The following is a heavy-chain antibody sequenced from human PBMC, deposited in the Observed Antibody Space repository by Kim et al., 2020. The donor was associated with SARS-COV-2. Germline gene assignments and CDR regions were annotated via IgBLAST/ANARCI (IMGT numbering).Heavy chain of an antibody. CDR3: ARDGGNYGDNDY. J-gene: IGHJ4*02. D-gene: IGHD3-10*01. Sequence: RYSQKFQGRVTRARDTSTSTVYMELSNLRSDDTAVYYCARDGGNYGDNDYWGQGTLVTVSS. V-gene: IGHV1-46*01.